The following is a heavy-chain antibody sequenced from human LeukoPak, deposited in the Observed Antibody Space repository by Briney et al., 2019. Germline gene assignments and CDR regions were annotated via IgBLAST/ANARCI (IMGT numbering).Heavy chain of an antibody. J-gene: IGHJ4*02. CDR2: INSDGSTT. CDR1: GFTFSSYW. CDR3: ARAGPSSSWHQFDY. V-gene: IGHV3-74*01. Sequence: GGSLRLSCAASGFTFSSYWMHWVRQAPGKGLVWVSRINSDGSTTSYADSVKGRFTISRDNSKNTLYLQMNSLSAEDTAVYYCARAGPSSSWHQFDYWGQGTLVTVSS. D-gene: IGHD6-13*01.